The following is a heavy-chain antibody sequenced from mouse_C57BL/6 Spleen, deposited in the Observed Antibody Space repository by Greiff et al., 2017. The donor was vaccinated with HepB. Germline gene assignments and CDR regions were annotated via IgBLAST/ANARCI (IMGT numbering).Heavy chain of an antibody. CDR2: IDPANGNT. D-gene: IGHD2-4*01. V-gene: IGHV14-3*01. CDR1: GFNIKNTY. Sequence: VQLQQSVAELVRPGASVKLSCTASGFNIKNTYMHWVKQRPEQGLEWIGRIDPANGNTKYDPKFQGKATITADTSANTAYLQLSSLTSEYTAIYDFARRGLRPLYYAMDYWGQGPSVTVSS. J-gene: IGHJ4*01. CDR3: ARRGLRPLYYAMDY.